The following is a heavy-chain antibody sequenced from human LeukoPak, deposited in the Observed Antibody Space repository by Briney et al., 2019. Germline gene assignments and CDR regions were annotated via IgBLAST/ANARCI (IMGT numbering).Heavy chain of an antibody. CDR2: ISSNGGST. J-gene: IGHJ6*03. V-gene: IGHV3-64*01. CDR3: ARGIAVAGYYYYMDV. CDR1: GFTFSTYA. D-gene: IGHD6-19*01. Sequence: PGGSLRLSCAASGFTFSTYAMYWVRQAPGKGPEYVSAISSNGGSTYYANSVKGRFTISRDNSKNTLYLQMGSLRAEDMAVYYCARGIAVAGYYYYMDVWGKGTTVTVSS.